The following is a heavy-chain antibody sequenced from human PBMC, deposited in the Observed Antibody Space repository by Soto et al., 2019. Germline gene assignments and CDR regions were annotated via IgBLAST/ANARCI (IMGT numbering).Heavy chain of an antibody. Sequence: GSGPTLVNPTQTLTLTCTFSGFSLSTGGVGVGWIRQPPGKALEWLALIYWDDDKRYSPSLKSRLTVTKDTSKNQVVLTMTNMDPVDTATYYCAHSRFGGDCLRSYSSHYYYGMDVWGQGTTVTVSS. CDR1: GFSLSTGGVG. CDR3: AHSRFGGDCLRSYSSHYYYGMDV. D-gene: IGHD2-21*02. V-gene: IGHV2-5*02. J-gene: IGHJ6*02. CDR2: IYWDDDK.